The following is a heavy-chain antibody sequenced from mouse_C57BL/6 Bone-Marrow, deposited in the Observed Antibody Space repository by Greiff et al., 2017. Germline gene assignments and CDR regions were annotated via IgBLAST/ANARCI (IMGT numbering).Heavy chain of an antibody. Sequence: EVMLVESGGDLVKPGGSLKLSCAASGLTFSSYGMSWVRQTPDKRLEWVATISSGGSYTYYPDSVKGRFTISRDNAKNTLYLQMSSLKSEDTAMYYCARLGYYYVSSLAYWGQGTLVTVSA. CDR2: ISSGGSYT. D-gene: IGHD1-1*01. J-gene: IGHJ3*01. CDR1: GLTFSSYG. V-gene: IGHV5-6*01. CDR3: ARLGYYYVSSLAY.